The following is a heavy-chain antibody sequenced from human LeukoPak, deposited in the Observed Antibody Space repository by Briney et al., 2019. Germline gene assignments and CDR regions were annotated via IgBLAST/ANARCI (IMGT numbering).Heavy chain of an antibody. D-gene: IGHD3-10*01. CDR1: GLTFSSYG. CDR3: ARQFCPASGSYYCYFDY. Sequence: GTSLRLSCAPSGLTFSSYGMESVRQAPGRGRGWVAVIWYDGSNNTYAHSVRDRFTIYRDNPKNTLSQQMNRLRAEEKAGYYCARQFCPASGSYYCYFDYWGQGTLATVSS. CDR2: IWYDGSNN. J-gene: IGHJ4*02. V-gene: IGHV3-33*01.